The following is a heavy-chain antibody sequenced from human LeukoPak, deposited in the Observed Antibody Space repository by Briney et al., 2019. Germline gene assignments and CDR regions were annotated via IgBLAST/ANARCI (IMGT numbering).Heavy chain of an antibody. J-gene: IGHJ4*02. CDR3: ARGRFSSSWYYFDY. Sequence: GGSLRLSCAASGFTFSSYWMSWVRQAPGKGLEWVANIKQDGSEKYYVDSVKGRFTISRDNAKDSLYLQMNSLRAEDTAAYYCARGRFSSSWYYFDYWGQGTLVTVSS. CDR1: GFTFSSYW. D-gene: IGHD6-13*01. CDR2: IKQDGSEK. V-gene: IGHV3-7*01.